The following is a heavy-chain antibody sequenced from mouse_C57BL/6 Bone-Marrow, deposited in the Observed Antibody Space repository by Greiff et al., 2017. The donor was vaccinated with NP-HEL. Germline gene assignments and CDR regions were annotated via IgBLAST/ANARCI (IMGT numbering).Heavy chain of an antibody. J-gene: IGHJ1*03. Sequence: EVQLVESGGGLVQPGGSLSLSCAASGFTFTDYYMSWVRQPPGKALEWLGFIRNKANGYTTEYSASVKGRFTISRDNSQSILYLQMNALRAEDSATYYCARSYGYDWYFDVWGTGTTVTVSS. V-gene: IGHV7-3*01. CDR2: IRNKANGYTT. CDR3: ARSYGYDWYFDV. CDR1: GFTFTDYY. D-gene: IGHD2-2*01.